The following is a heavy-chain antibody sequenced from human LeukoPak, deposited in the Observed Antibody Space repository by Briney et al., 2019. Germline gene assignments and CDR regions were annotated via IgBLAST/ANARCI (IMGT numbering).Heavy chain of an antibody. J-gene: IGHJ6*02. Sequence: GGSLRLPCAASGFTFSSYAMHWVRQAPGKGLEWVAVISYDGSNKYYADSVKGRFTISRDNSKNTLYLQMNSLRAEDTAVYYCARESEYSSSHSYYYYYGMDVWGQGTTVTVSS. CDR1: GFTFSSYA. CDR2: ISYDGSNK. D-gene: IGHD6-13*01. V-gene: IGHV3-30-3*01. CDR3: ARESEYSSSHSYYYYYGMDV.